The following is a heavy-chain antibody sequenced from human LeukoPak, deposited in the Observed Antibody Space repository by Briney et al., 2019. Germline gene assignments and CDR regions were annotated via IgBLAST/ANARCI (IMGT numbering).Heavy chain of an antibody. V-gene: IGHV1-2*02. Sequence: GASVKVSCKASGYTFTGYYMQWVRQAPGQGLEWMGWINPNSGGTNYAQKLQGRVTMTRDTSISTAYMELSRLRSDDTAVYYCARDFGGATSADAFDIWGQGTMVTVSS. CDR3: ARDFGGATSADAFDI. D-gene: IGHD3-10*01. CDR2: INPNSGGT. J-gene: IGHJ3*02. CDR1: GYTFTGYY.